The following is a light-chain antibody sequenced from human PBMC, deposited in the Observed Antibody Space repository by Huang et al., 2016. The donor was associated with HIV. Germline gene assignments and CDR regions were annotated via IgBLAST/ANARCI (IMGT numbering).Light chain of an antibody. J-gene: IGKJ2*01. Sequence: DIQMTQSPSSLSASVGDRVTITCRASENIRRYLNWYQQKPGKPPKLLIHSASTLQSGVPSRFSDSGSGTDFTLTITSLQPEDFATYYCQGSLSIPHTFGQGTNLEIK. CDR2: SAS. V-gene: IGKV1-39*01. CDR1: ENIRRY. CDR3: QGSLSIPHT.